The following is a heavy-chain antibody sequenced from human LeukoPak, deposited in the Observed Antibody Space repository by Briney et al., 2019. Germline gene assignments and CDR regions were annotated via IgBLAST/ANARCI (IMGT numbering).Heavy chain of an antibody. V-gene: IGHV3-30-3*01. CDR2: ISYDGSNK. J-gene: IGHJ3*02. D-gene: IGHD3-22*01. Sequence: PGGSLRLSCAASGFTFSSYAMHWVRQAPGKGLEWVAVISYDGSNKYYADSVKGRFTISRDNSKNTLYLQMNSLRAEDTAVNYCARDRSSGYYAFDIWGQGTMVTVSS. CDR3: ARDRSSGYYAFDI. CDR1: GFTFSSYA.